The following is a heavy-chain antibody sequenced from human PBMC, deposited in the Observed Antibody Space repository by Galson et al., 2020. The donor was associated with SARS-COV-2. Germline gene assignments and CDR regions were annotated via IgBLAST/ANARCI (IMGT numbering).Heavy chain of an antibody. CDR1: GGSISSSSYY. D-gene: IGHD1-7*01. Sequence: ETSETLSLTCTVSGGSISSSSYYWGWIRQPPGKGLEWIGSVSYSGSTYYNPSLESRVTISVDTSKNHLSLKMSSVTAADTAVYYCATREGTTRGSIDYWGQGTLVTVSP. CDR3: ATREGTTRGSIDY. V-gene: IGHV4-39*02. J-gene: IGHJ4*02. CDR2: VSYSGST.